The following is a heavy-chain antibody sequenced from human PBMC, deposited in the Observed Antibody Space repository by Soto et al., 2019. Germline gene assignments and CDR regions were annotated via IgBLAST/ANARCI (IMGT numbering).Heavy chain of an antibody. CDR1: GFTFDDYA. CDR2: ISYDGGNK. CDR3: AKDYVLEWLRYYYGMDV. D-gene: IGHD3-3*01. V-gene: IGHV3-30*18. J-gene: IGHJ6*02. Sequence: GGSLRLSCAASGFTFDDYAMHWVRQAPGKGLEWVAVISYDGGNKNYADSVKGRFTISRDNSKNTLYLQMNSLRAEDTAVYYCAKDYVLEWLRYYYGMDVWGQGTTVTVSS.